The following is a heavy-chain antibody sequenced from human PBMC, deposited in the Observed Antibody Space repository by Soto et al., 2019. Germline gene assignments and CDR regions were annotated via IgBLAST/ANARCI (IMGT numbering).Heavy chain of an antibody. D-gene: IGHD1-26*01. CDR3: ARGPESRSTAYFDY. Sequence: GASVKVSCKASGYTFTDYGITWVRQALGQGLEWMGWISAYTGNTNYAQKVQGRVTMSTDTSTSTAYLELRSLRSDDTAVYYCARGPESRSTAYFDYWGQGTLVTVSS. CDR2: ISAYTGNT. J-gene: IGHJ4*02. V-gene: IGHV1-18*01. CDR1: GYTFTDYG.